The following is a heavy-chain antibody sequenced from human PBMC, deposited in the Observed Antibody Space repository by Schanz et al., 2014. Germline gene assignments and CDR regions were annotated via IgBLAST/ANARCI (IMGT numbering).Heavy chain of an antibody. D-gene: IGHD3-10*01. V-gene: IGHV3-33*01. J-gene: IGHJ4*02. CDR1: GFTFSSYG. CDR2: IWYDENNK. CDR3: GRENYRRKINGEY. Sequence: QVQLVESGGGVVQFGRSLRLSCVASGFTFSSYGMHWVRQAPGKGLEWVAVIWYDENNKYYADAVKGRFTMSRDNSKNTLYLKMNSLGAEDTSVYYCGRENYRRKINGEYWGRGTLVTVSS.